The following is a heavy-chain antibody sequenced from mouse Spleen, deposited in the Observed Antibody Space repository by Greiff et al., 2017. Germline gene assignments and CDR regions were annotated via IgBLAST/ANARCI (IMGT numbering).Heavy chain of an antibody. Sequence: DVKLVESGGGLVKPGGSLKLSCAASGFTFSSYAMSWVRQTPEKRLEWVATISDGGSYTYYPDNVKGRFTISRDNAKNNLYLQMSHLKSEDTAMYYCARGGFYGSNAMDYWGQGTSVTVSS. J-gene: IGHJ4*01. D-gene: IGHD1-1*01. V-gene: IGHV5-4*03. CDR1: GFTFSSYA. CDR2: ISDGGSYT. CDR3: ARGGFYGSNAMDY.